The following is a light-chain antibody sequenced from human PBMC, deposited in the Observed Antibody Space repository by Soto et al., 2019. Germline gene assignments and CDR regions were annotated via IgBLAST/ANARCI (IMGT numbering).Light chain of an antibody. CDR2: KAS. CDR3: QQSFRSPIT. CDR1: QSVSTL. J-gene: IGKJ5*01. Sequence: DVQMTQSPSTLSASVGERVTITCRASQSVSTLLAWYQQKPGKAPKLLIYKASSLESGVPSRFSGSGSGTEFTLTIRSLQPEDFATYYCQQSFRSPITFGQGTRLEIK. V-gene: IGKV1-5*03.